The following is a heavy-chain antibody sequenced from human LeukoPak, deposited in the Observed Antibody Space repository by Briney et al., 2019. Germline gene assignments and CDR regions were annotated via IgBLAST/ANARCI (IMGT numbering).Heavy chain of an antibody. CDR3: AREVELLFFDY. Sequence: PGGSLRLSCAASGFTFSSYGMHWVRQAPGKGLEWVAVIWYDGSNKYYADSVKGRFTISRDNSENTLYLQMNSLRAEDTAVYYCAREVELLFFDYWGQGTLVTVSS. CDR2: IWYDGSNK. CDR1: GFTFSSYG. V-gene: IGHV3-30*19. D-gene: IGHD1-7*01. J-gene: IGHJ4*02.